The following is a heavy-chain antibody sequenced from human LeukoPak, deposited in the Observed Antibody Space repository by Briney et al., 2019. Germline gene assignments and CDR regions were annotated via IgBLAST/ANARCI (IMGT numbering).Heavy chain of an antibody. CDR3: ARGPRYSFY. CDR2: ISSDGNDK. CDR1: GFTFSTYG. J-gene: IGHJ4*02. D-gene: IGHD6-13*01. V-gene: IGHV3-30*03. Sequence: GGSLRLSCAASGFTFSTYGMHWVRQAPGKGLEWVALISSDGNDKYYAESVKGRFTISRDQANNTLYLQMNTLRDEDTAVYYCARGPRYSFYWGQGTLVSVSS.